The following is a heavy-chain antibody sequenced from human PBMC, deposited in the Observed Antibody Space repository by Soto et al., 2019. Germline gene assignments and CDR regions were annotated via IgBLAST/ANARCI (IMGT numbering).Heavy chain of an antibody. CDR1: GYTFTSYG. D-gene: IGHD2-15*01. CDR3: ATLALVEYCSGGSCPSPFDY. CDR2: ISAYNGNT. Sequence: ASVKVSCKASGYTFTSYGISWVRQAPGQGLEWMGWISAYNGNTNYAQKLRGRVTMTTDTSTSTAYMELRSLRSDDTAVYYCATLALVEYCSGGSCPSPFDYWGQGTLVTVSS. J-gene: IGHJ4*02. V-gene: IGHV1-18*01.